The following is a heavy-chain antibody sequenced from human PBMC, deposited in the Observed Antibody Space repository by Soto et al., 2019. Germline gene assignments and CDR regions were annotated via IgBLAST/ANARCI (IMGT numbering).Heavy chain of an antibody. D-gene: IGHD3-10*01. Sequence: GASVKVSCKTSGYFFTSYYIHWVRQAPGQGLEWMGWINPNNGGTNSAQKFQGRVTMTSDTSINTAYMEITSLRSDDTALYYCAREVTYGGGSFSLGLWGQGTLVTRLL. J-gene: IGHJ4*02. CDR2: INPNNGGT. V-gene: IGHV1-2*02. CDR1: GYFFTSYY. CDR3: AREVTYGGGSFSLGL.